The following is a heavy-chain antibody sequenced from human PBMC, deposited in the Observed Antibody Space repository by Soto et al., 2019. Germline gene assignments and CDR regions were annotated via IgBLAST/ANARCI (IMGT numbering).Heavy chain of an antibody. CDR1: GGSISRGGYY. V-gene: IGHV4-31*03. D-gene: IGHD3-10*01. Sequence: VQLQESGPGLVEPSQTLSLTCTVSGGSISRGGYYWSWIRQHPGKGLEWIGYIYYSGSTYYKPSLKSRVTISVDTSKNQFSLKLSSVTAADTAVYYCARTHGSGSYYLSNYYYYGMDVWGQGTTVTVSS. CDR2: IYYSGST. CDR3: ARTHGSGSYYLSNYYYYGMDV. J-gene: IGHJ6*02.